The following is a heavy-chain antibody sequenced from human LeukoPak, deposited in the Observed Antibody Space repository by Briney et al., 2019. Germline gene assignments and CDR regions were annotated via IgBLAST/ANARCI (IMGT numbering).Heavy chain of an antibody. CDR2: ISGSGGST. D-gene: IGHD6-13*01. Sequence: PGGSLRLSCAASGFTFSSYGMSWVRQAPGKGLEWVSAISGSGGSTYYADSVKGRFTISRDNSKNTLYLQMNSLRAEDTAVYYCAKDRSSEGIPDYWGQGTLVTVSS. CDR3: AKDRSSEGIPDY. V-gene: IGHV3-23*01. J-gene: IGHJ4*02. CDR1: GFTFSSYG.